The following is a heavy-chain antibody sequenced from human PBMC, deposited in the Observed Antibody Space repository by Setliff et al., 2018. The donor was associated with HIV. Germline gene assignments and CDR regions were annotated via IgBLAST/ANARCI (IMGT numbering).Heavy chain of an antibody. CDR2: INHSGST. CDR3: ARGTYYYDNSDYFPEKYYYMDV. D-gene: IGHD3-22*01. J-gene: IGHJ6*03. CDR1: GGSFSGYY. V-gene: IGHV4-34*01. Sequence: SETLSLTCAVYGGSFSGYYWSWIRQPPGKGLEWIGEINHSGSTNYNMSLWSRVTISLDASRNQFSLELISVTAADTAVYYCARGTYYYDNSDYFPEKYYYMDVWGKGTTVTVSS.